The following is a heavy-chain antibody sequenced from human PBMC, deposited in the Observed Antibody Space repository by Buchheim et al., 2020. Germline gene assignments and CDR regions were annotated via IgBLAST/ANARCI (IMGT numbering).Heavy chain of an antibody. D-gene: IGHD6-19*01. CDR2: ISASGGRT. Sequence: EVFLVESGGHLVQPGGSLRLSCAASGFPFGGYEMNWVRQAPGKGLECISYISASGGRTYYVDSVRDRFTISRDNAKNSLYLQMNSLRAEDTAVYYCASHPRSGWYGDYYYGMDVWGQGTT. V-gene: IGHV3-48*03. CDR3: ASHPRSGWYGDYYYGMDV. J-gene: IGHJ6*02. CDR1: GFPFGGYE.